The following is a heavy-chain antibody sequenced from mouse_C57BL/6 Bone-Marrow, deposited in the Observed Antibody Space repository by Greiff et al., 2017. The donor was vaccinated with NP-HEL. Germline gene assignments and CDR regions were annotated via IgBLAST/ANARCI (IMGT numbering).Heavy chain of an antibody. CDR1: GYSITSDY. V-gene: IGHV3-8*01. Sequence: EVKLVESGPGLAKPSQTLSLTCSVTGYSITSDYWNWIRKFPGNKLEYMGYISYSGSSYYNPSLTSRISITRVTSKNQYYLQLNSVTTEYRATDCCARSPLWLRRNYYAMDYGGQGTSVTVSS. CDR3: ARSPLWLRRNYYAMDY. J-gene: IGHJ4*01. CDR2: ISYSGSS. D-gene: IGHD2-2*01.